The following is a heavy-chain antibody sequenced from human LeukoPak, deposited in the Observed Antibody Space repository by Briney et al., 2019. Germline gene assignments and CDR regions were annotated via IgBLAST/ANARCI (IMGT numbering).Heavy chain of an antibody. J-gene: IGHJ4*02. CDR1: GYTFTSYG. CDR2: ISAYNGNT. Sequence: ASVKVSCKASGYTFTSYGISWVRQAPGQGLEWMGWISAYNGNTNYAQKLQGRVTMTTDTSTSTAYMELRSLRSDDTAVYYCARDGNPYLGIVVVPAAIPLDYWGQGTLVTVSS. CDR3: ARDGNPYLGIVVVPAAIPLDY. V-gene: IGHV1-18*01. D-gene: IGHD2-2*03.